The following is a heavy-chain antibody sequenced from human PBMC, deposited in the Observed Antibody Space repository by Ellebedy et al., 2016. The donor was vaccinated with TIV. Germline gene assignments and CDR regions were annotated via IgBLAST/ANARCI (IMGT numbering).Heavy chain of an antibody. D-gene: IGHD4-17*01. CDR2: ISRSGNTI. CDR3: ASMDEVTTVDY. J-gene: IGHJ4*02. V-gene: IGHV3-11*01. Sequence: PGGSLRLSCAASGFTFSDYYMSWIRQAPGKGLEWVSYISRSGNTIYYADSVKGRFTISRDNAKNSLYLQMNSLRAEDTAVYYCASMDEVTTVDYWGQGTLVTVSS. CDR1: GFTFSDYY.